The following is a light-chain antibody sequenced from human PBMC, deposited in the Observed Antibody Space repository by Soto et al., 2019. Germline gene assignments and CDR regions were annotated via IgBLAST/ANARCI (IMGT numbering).Light chain of an antibody. CDR1: ESVTSDY. V-gene: IGKV3-20*01. CDR3: QQYSRSPLT. CDR2: GAS. Sequence: EIVLTQSPGTLSLSPGERATLSCRASESVTSDYLAWYQQKPGQAPRLLISGASGRTTGIPDRFSGSGSGTDFILAISRLEPEDCAVYSCQQYSRSPLTFGGGAKVEIK. J-gene: IGKJ4*01.